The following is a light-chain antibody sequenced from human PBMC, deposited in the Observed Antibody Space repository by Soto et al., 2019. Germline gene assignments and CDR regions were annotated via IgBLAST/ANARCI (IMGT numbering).Light chain of an antibody. CDR2: EVS. Sequence: QFVLTQPPPASGSPGQSVTFSAPGTSIDVGGYNYVSWYQQHPGKAPKLMIYEVSKRPSGVPDRFSGSKSGNTASLTVSGLQAEDEADYYCSTYAGSNNYVFGTGTKVTVL. J-gene: IGLJ1*01. V-gene: IGLV2-8*01. CDR1: SIDVGGYNY. CDR3: STYAGSNNYV.